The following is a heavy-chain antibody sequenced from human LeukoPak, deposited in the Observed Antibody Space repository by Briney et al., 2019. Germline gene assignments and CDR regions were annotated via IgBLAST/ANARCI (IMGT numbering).Heavy chain of an antibody. V-gene: IGHV1-8*01. CDR3: ARDGILTGYYDPDDAFDI. Sequence: ASVRVSCKASGYTFTSYDINWVRQATGQGLEWMGWMNPNSGNTGYAQKFQGRVTMTRDTSTSTVYMELSSLRSEDTAVYYCARDGILTGYYDPDDAFDIWGQGTMVTVSS. J-gene: IGHJ3*02. CDR2: MNPNSGNT. D-gene: IGHD3-9*01. CDR1: GYTFTSYD.